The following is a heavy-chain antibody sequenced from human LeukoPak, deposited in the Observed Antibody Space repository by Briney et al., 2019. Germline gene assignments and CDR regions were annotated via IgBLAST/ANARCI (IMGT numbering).Heavy chain of an antibody. CDR2: IGHDGREK. Sequence: GGSLRLSCAASGFRFSNYAMHWVSQAPGRGLEWVAVIGHDGREKYYADSVNGRFTISRDNSKNTLYLQMDSLRAEDTGVYYCARDFAARPRWFHPWGQGTLVTVSS. J-gene: IGHJ5*02. V-gene: IGHV3-30*14. CDR3: ARDFAARPRWFHP. D-gene: IGHD6-6*01. CDR1: GFRFSNYA.